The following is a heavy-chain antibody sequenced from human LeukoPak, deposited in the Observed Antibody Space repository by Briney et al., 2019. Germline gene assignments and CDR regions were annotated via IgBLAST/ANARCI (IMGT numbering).Heavy chain of an antibody. V-gene: IGHV3-30*02. CDR1: GFTFSSYG. CDR3: TTERERVGAITQAAVR. Sequence: GGSLRLSCAASGFTFSSYGMHWVRQAPGKGLEWVAFIRYDGSNKYYADSVKGRFTISRDNSKNTLYLQMNSLRAEDTAVYYCTTERERVGAITQAAVRWGQGTLVTVSS. D-gene: IGHD1-26*01. J-gene: IGHJ4*02. CDR2: IRYDGSNK.